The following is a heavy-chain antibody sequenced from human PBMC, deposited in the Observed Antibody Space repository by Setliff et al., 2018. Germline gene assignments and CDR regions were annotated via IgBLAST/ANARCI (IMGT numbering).Heavy chain of an antibody. CDR1: GGSMRSISYY. CDR3: ARGLEGEDYFYYMDV. J-gene: IGHJ6*03. Sequence: SETLSLTCTVSGGSMRSISYYWGWVRQPPEKGLEWIGEINHSGNTNYNPSLKSRVTMSVDKSKNQFSLKLTSVTAADTAVYYCARGLEGEDYFYYMDVWGKGNTVTVSS. V-gene: IGHV4-39*07. CDR2: INHSGNT. D-gene: IGHD2-21*01.